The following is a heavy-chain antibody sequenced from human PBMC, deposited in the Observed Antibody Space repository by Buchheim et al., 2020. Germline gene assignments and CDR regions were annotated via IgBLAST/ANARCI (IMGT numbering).Heavy chain of an antibody. V-gene: IGHV3-30*04. D-gene: IGHD3-3*01. CDR3: ARDYDFWSGYYYC. CDR1: GFTFSSYA. Sequence: QVQLVESGGGVVQPGRSLRLSCAASGFTFSSYAMHWVRQAPGKGLEWVAVISYDGSNKYYADSVKGRFTISRDNSKNTLYLQMNSLRAEDTAVYYCARDYDFWSGYYYCWGQGTL. CDR2: ISYDGSNK. J-gene: IGHJ4*02.